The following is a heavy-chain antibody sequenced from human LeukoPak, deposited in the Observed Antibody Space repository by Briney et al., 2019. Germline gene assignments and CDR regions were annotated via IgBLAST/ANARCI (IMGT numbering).Heavy chain of an antibody. V-gene: IGHV4-59*01. Sequence: SETLSLTCTVSGGSISSYYWSWIRQPPGKGLEWIGYIYYSGSTNYNPSLKSRVTISVDTSKNQFSLKLSSVTAADTAVYYCARHYYDSSGYPPYFDYWGQGTPVTVSS. D-gene: IGHD3-22*01. J-gene: IGHJ4*02. CDR2: IYYSGST. CDR1: GGSISSYY. CDR3: ARHYYDSSGYPPYFDY.